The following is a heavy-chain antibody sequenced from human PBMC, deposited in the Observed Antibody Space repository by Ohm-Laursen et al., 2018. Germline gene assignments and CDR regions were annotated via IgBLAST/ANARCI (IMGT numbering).Heavy chain of an antibody. V-gene: IGHV1-8*01. J-gene: IGHJ6*02. CDR2: MNPNSGNT. CDR3: ARDNNEDGMDV. CDR1: GYTFTSYD. D-gene: IGHD1-1*01. Sequence: ASVKVSCKASGYTFTSYDINWVRQATGQRLEWMGWMNPNSGNTGYAQKFQGRVTMTRDTSTSTVYMELSSLRSEDTAVYYCARDNNEDGMDVWGQGTTVTVSS.